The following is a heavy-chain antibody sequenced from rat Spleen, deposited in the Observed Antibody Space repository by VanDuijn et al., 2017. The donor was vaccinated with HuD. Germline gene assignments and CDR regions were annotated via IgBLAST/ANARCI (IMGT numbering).Heavy chain of an antibody. CDR2: ISYDGGST. V-gene: IGHV5-20*01. D-gene: IGHD1-1*01. CDR1: GFIFKDYW. CDR3: AKDLDYSGDNWFGY. Sequence: EVQLVESGGGLVQPGRSLKLSCIASGFIFKDYWMTWIRQAPTKGLEWVASISYDGGSTYYRDSVKGRFTISRDNAKSTLYLQMESLRSEDTATYYCAKDLDYSGDNWFGYWGQGTLVTFSS. J-gene: IGHJ3*01.